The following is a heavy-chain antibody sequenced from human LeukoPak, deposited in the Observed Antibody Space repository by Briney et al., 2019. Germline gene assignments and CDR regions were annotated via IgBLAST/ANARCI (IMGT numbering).Heavy chain of an antibody. CDR3: AKEEDYDFWSGYYSPYFDY. D-gene: IGHD3-3*01. CDR2: ISGSGGST. Sequence: GGSLRLSCAASGFTVSSNYMSWVRQAPGKGLEWVSAISGSGGSTYYADSVKGRFTISRDNSKNTLYLQMNSLRAEDTAVYYCAKEEDYDFWSGYYSPYFDYWGQGTLVTVSS. CDR1: GFTVSSNY. V-gene: IGHV3-23*01. J-gene: IGHJ4*02.